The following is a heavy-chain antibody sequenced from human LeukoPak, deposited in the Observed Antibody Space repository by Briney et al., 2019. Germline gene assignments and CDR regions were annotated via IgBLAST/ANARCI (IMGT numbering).Heavy chain of an antibody. CDR3: ARERLGATKRVVNYVCDL. CDR1: GFTFSSYD. CDR2: IGTADDT. D-gene: IGHD2-2*01. V-gene: IGHV3-13*01. Sequence: GGSLRLSCAASGFTFSSYDMHWVRQAAGKGLEWISTIGTADDTYYLASVEGRFTISRENAKNSLYLQMSSLRAGDTAMYYCARERLGATKRVVNYVCDLRGRGTLVTVSS. J-gene: IGHJ2*01.